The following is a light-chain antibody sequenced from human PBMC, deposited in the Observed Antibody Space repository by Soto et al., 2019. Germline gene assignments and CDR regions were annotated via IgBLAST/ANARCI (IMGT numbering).Light chain of an antibody. Sequence: QSALTQPASVSGSPGQSITISCSGTSSDIGSCDHVAWFQQFPGKTPKLMIYSVSNRPSGVSYRFSGSKSGNTASLTISALQAEDEADYYCISYTVSRSYVFGTGTKVTVL. J-gene: IGLJ1*01. V-gene: IGLV2-14*01. CDR1: SSDIGSCDH. CDR3: ISYTVSRSYV. CDR2: SVS.